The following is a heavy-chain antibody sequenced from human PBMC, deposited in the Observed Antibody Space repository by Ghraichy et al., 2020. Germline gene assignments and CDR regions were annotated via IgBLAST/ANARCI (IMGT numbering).Heavy chain of an antibody. D-gene: IGHD3-22*01. CDR2: ISGSGGST. J-gene: IGHJ4*02. V-gene: IGHV3-23*01. Sequence: GGSLRLSCAASGFTFSSYDMSWVRQAPGKGLEWVSGISGSGGSTYYADSVKGRFTISRDNSKNTLYLQVNSLRAEDTAVYYCAAKFLTYYCDSSGYPTNFDYWGQGTLVTVSS. CDR1: GFTFSSYD. CDR3: AAKFLTYYCDSSGYPTNFDY.